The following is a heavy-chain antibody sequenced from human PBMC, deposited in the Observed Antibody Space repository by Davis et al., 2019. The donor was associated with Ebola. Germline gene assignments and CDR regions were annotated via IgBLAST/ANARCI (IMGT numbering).Heavy chain of an antibody. D-gene: IGHD4-11*01. CDR1: GFAFSSYA. CDR2: ISGSGDST. CDR3: ARTVDCDF. V-gene: IGHV3-23*01. Sequence: GESLKISCTASGFAFSSYAMNWVRQAPGKGLEWVSGISGSGDSTYYADSVKGRFTISRDNAKNSVYLQMTSLRAEDTAVYYCARTVDCDFWGQGSLVTVSS. J-gene: IGHJ4*02.